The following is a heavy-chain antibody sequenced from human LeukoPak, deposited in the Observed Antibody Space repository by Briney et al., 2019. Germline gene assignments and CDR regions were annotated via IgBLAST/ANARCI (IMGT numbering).Heavy chain of an antibody. D-gene: IGHD2-2*01. CDR2: TSAGGSST. CDR3: AKGGYCSSSSCYSFDY. V-gene: IGHV3-23*01. CDR1: GFSFSSYA. Sequence: GSLRLSCAASGFSFSSYAMHWVRQAPGKGLEWVSTTSAGGSSTYYADSVKGRFTISRDNSKNTFYLQMNSLRAEDTAAYYCAKGGYCSSSSCYSFDYWGQGTLVTVSS. J-gene: IGHJ4*02.